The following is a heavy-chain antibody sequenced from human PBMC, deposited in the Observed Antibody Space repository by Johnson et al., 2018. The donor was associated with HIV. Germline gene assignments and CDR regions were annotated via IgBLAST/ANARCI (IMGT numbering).Heavy chain of an antibody. CDR2: ISGGEDDT. J-gene: IGHJ3*02. V-gene: IGHV3-23*04. CDR3: AKELAADGVDAFDI. Sequence: VQLVESGGGLVKPGGSLRLSCVASGFSFIDYAMIWVRQAPGKGLEWVSFISGGEDDTYYADSVKGRFTISRDNSKTTLYLQMNSLRDEDTAVYYCAKELAADGVDAFDIWGQGTMVTVS. CDR1: GFSFIDYA. D-gene: IGHD6-13*01.